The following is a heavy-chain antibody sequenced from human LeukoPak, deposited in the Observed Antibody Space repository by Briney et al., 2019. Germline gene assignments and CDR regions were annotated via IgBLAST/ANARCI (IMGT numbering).Heavy chain of an antibody. V-gene: IGHV1-69*04. CDR1: GGTFSGYA. D-gene: IGHD3-22*01. CDR3: ARDALKWDYDSSGYSLFDY. CDR2: IIPILGIA. Sequence: GASVKVSCRASGGTFSGYAISWVRQAPGQGLEWMGRIIPILGIANYAQKFQGRVTITADKSTSTAYMELSSLRSEDTAVYYCARDALKWDYDSSGYSLFDYWGQGTLVTVSS. J-gene: IGHJ4*02.